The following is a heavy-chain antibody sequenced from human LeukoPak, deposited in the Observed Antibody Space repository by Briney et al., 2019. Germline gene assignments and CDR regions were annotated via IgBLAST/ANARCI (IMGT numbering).Heavy chain of an antibody. CDR3: AREKVTTETNWFDP. V-gene: IGHV4-31*03. J-gene: IGHJ5*02. CDR2: ISYTGNT. CDR1: GGSFSSGAFY. Sequence: KASQTLSLTCTVSGGSFSSGAFYWSWLRQHPGKALEWIGYISYTGNTYYNASLRSRVTISVDTSKNQFSLKLSSLTAADTAVYYCAREKVTTETNWFDPWGQGTLVTVSS. D-gene: IGHD4-11*01.